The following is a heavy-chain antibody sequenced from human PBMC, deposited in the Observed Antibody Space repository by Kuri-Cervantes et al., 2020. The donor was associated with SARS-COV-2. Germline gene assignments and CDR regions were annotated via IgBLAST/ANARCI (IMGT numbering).Heavy chain of an antibody. CDR1: GYSFTSYW. CDR2: IYPGDSDT. J-gene: IGHJ4*02. V-gene: IGHV5-51*01. D-gene: IGHD6-13*01. CDR3: ARLNSSWYPHYFDY. Sequence: GGSLRLSCKGSGYSFTSYWIGWVRQMPGKGLEWMGIIYPGDSDTRYSPSFQGQVTISADKSISTAYLQWRSLKASDTAMYYCARLNSSWYPHYFDYWGQGTLVTVSS.